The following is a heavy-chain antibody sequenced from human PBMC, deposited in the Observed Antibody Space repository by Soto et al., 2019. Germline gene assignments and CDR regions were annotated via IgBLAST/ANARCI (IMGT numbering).Heavy chain of an antibody. Sequence: EVQLVESGGGLVKPGGSLRLSCVASGFTFSTYTMSWVRQAPGKGLEWLSSIGTSTSYIYYANSVKGRFTISRDNAKNPVFVQRDSVRAGDRVMYYWAGAAFPSPTISASPPGGQGTLSTVPS. J-gene: IGHJ5*02. CDR3: AGAAFPSPTISASPP. D-gene: IGHD5-12*01. CDR1: GFTFSTYT. V-gene: IGHV3-21*02. CDR2: IGTSTSYI.